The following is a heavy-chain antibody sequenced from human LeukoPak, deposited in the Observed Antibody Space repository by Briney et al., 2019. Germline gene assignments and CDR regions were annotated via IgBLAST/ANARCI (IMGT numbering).Heavy chain of an antibody. J-gene: IGHJ4*02. V-gene: IGHV4-30-4*01. CDR1: GGSISSGDYY. D-gene: IGHD7-27*01. CDR3: ARVRNWGIFDY. CDR2: IYYSGST. Sequence: PSETLPLTCTVSGGSISSGDYYWSWIRQPPGKGLEWIGYIYYSGSTYYNPSLKSRVTISIDTSKNQFSLKLSSVTAADTAVYYCARVRNWGIFDYWGQGTLVTVSS.